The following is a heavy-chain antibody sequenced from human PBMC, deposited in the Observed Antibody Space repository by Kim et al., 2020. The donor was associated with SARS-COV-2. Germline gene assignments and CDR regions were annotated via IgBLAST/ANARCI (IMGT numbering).Heavy chain of an antibody. Sequence: GGSLRLSCAASGFTFSTYAMSWVRQAPGKGLEWVSAISGSGSNTYYADSVKGRFTISRDNSKNTLYLQMNSLRAEDTAVYYCAKKGAEGSGSYLAVGGYWGQGTLVTVSS. V-gene: IGHV3-23*01. CDR3: AKKGAEGSGSYLAVGGY. D-gene: IGHD3-10*01. J-gene: IGHJ4*02. CDR1: GFTFSTYA. CDR2: ISGSGSNT.